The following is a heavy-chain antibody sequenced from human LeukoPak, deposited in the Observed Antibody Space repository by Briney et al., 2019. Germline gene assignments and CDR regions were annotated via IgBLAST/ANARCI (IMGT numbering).Heavy chain of an antibody. D-gene: IGHD1-26*01. CDR2: ISANRGAT. V-gene: IGHV1-2*02. CDR1: EYTFKDYY. J-gene: IGHJ4*02. CDR3: ARDGVREGHDGSLFDY. Sequence: ASVRVSXKASEYTFKDYYMHWVRQAPGQGLEWMGWISANRGATKYAQKFQGRVTMTRDTSISTVYMDLSRLTSDDTAVYYCARDGVREGHDGSLFDYWGQGTLVTVSS.